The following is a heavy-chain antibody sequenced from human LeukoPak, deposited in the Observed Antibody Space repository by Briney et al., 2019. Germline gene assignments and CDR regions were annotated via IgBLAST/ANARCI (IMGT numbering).Heavy chain of an antibody. CDR1: GGTFSSYA. Sequence: EASVKVSCKASGGTFSSYAISWVRQAPGQGLEWMGGIIPIFGTANYAQKFQGRVTITADESTSTAYMELGSLRSEDTAVYYCARANPIAAAGDYYYGMDVWGQGTTVTVSS. CDR3: ARANPIAAAGDYYYGMDV. J-gene: IGHJ6*02. V-gene: IGHV1-69*13. CDR2: IIPIFGTA. D-gene: IGHD6-13*01.